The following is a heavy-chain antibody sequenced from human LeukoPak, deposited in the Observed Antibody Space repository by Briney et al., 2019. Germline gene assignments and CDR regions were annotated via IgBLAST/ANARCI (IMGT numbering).Heavy chain of an antibody. J-gene: IGHJ3*02. CDR2: VKSKSYSGTA. Sequence: GGSLRLPCAASGFIFTNAWMRWVRQAPGKGLECIGRVKSKSYSGTADYAASVKGRFTISRNDSENTLYLQMSSLKTEDTAVYYCTASQPSRGGAYDIWGQGTMVTVSS. CDR1: GFIFTNAW. CDR3: TASQPSRGGAYDI. D-gene: IGHD5-24*01. V-gene: IGHV3-15*01.